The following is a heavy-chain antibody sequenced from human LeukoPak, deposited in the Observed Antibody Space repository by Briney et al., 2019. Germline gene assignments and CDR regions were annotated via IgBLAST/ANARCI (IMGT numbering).Heavy chain of an antibody. CDR3: ARSGVWSKGPDY. V-gene: IGHV3-74*01. CDR2: IYSDGNST. J-gene: IGHJ4*02. Sequence: PGGSLRLSCADSGFTFGRYWMHRVRQAPGKGLVWVSRIYSDGNSTTYADSVMGRFTISRDNAKNTLYLQMNSLRAEDTAVYYCARSGVWSKGPDYWGQGTLVTVSS. CDR1: GFTFGRYW. D-gene: IGHD1-26*01.